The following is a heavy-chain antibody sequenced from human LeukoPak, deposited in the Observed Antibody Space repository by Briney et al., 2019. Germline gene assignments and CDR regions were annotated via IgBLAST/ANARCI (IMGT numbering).Heavy chain of an antibody. CDR3: ARVAIEAAGIGGRFGFGY. J-gene: IGHJ4*02. D-gene: IGHD6-13*01. CDR2: MNPNSGNT. CDR1: AYTFSSYD. V-gene: IGHV1-8*01. Sequence: ASVSVSCKASAYTFSSYDINWVRQATGQGLEWRGWMNPNSGNTGYAQKFQGRVTMTRNTSINTAYMELINLTSEDTAAYYCARVAIEAAGIGGRFGFGYWGQGALATVS.